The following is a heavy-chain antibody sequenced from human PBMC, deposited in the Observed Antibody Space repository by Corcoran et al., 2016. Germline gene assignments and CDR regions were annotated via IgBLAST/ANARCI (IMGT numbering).Heavy chain of an antibody. CDR1: GFTFSRYW. J-gene: IGHJ4*02. D-gene: IGHD5-18*01. CDR2: IKQDGSEK. CDR3: ARDSASDTLGY. V-gene: IGHV3-7*01. Sequence: EVQLVESGGGLVQPGGSLRLSCAASGFTFSRYWMSWVRQAPGKGLERVANIKQDGSEKYYVDSVKGRFTMSRDNAKNSLSLQMNSLRAEDPAVYYCARDSASDTLGYWGQGTLVTVSS.